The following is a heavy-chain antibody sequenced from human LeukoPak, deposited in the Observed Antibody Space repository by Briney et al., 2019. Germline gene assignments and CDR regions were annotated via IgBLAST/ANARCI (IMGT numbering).Heavy chain of an antibody. CDR1: GFTFDDYA. CDR3: AKAAYCSSTSCPQYYYGMDV. V-gene: IGHV3-9*01. D-gene: IGHD2-2*01. Sequence: GGSLRLSCAASGFTFDDYAMHWVRQAPGKGLEWVSGISWNSGSIGYADSVKGRFTISRDNAKNSLYLQMNSLRAEDTALYYCAKAAYCSSTSCPQYYYGMDVWGQGTTVTVSS. CDR2: ISWNSGSI. J-gene: IGHJ6*02.